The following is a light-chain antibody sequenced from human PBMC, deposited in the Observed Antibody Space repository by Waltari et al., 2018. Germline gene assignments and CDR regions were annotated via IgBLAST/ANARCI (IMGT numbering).Light chain of an antibody. CDR3: QVWDSNTYHVV. Sequence: SYVLTQPPSVSVAPGKTARITCGGNTIGSKIVHWYQQKPGQAPVMVVYDDSDWPSEIPERFSVSNSGNTATLTISRVEAGDEADYYCQVWDSNTYHVVFGGGTKLTVL. V-gene: IGLV3-21*03. CDR1: TIGSKI. CDR2: DDS. J-gene: IGLJ2*01.